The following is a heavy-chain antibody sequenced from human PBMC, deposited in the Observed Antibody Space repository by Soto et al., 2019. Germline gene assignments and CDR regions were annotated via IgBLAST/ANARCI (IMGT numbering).Heavy chain of an antibody. CDR1: GLTFSSDT. CDR2: IDSSSTTI. CDR3: ARDGITKFWDYGMDV. J-gene: IGHJ6*02. D-gene: IGHD3-9*01. V-gene: IGHV3-48*02. Sequence: GGSLRLSCAASGLTFSSDTMNWVRQAPGKGLEWVSLIDSSSTTIYYADSVKGRFTISRDNANNSLYLQMNSLRDEDTAVYYCARDGITKFWDYGMDVWGQGTTVTVSS.